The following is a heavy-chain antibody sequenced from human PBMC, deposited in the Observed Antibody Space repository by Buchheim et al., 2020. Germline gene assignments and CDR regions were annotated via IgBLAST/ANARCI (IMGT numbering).Heavy chain of an antibody. CDR1: GFSFNSYS. Sequence: EVQLVESGGGLVQPGGSLRLSCAASGFSFNSYSMNWVRQAPGKGLEWVSYISYDSVNIHYADSVKGRFTISRDNAKNSLYLQMTSLGAEDTAVYYCAKGDWDYWGQGTL. J-gene: IGHJ4*02. CDR2: ISYDSVNI. V-gene: IGHV3-48*01. CDR3: AKGDWDY. D-gene: IGHD1-26*01.